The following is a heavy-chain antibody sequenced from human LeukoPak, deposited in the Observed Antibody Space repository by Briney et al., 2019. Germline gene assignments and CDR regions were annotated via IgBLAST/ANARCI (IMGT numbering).Heavy chain of an antibody. J-gene: IGHJ5*02. CDR2: INPNSGGT. CDR3: ARETGVVAVAGTILNWFDP. D-gene: IGHD6-19*01. Sequence: GASVKVSCKASGYTFTGYYMHWVRQAPGQGLEGMGWINPNSGGTNYAQKFQGRVTMTRDTSISTAYMELSRLRSDDTAVYYCARETGVVAVAGTILNWFDPWGQGTLVTVSS. V-gene: IGHV1-2*02. CDR1: GYTFTGYY.